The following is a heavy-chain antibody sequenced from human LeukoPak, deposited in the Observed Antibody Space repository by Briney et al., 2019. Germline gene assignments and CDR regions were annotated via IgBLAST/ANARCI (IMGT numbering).Heavy chain of an antibody. CDR2: ISAYNGNT. Sequence: ASVKVSCKASGYTFTSYGISWVRQAPGQGLEWMGWISAYNGNTNYAQKLQGRVTMTTDTSTSTAYMELRSLRSDDTAVYYCARDEWFGELLYYFDYWGQGTLVTVSS. CDR3: ARDEWFGELLYYFDY. CDR1: GYTFTSYG. J-gene: IGHJ4*02. D-gene: IGHD3-10*01. V-gene: IGHV1-18*01.